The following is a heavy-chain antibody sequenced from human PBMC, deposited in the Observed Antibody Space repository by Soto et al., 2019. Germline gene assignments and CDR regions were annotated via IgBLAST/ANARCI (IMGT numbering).Heavy chain of an antibody. D-gene: IGHD3-10*01. CDR3: ARAGVYYGMDI. Sequence: ASVKVSCKASGYTFTSYGISWVRQAPGQGLEWMGWISIKSGDTTYAQSFQDRVTMTRDTSINTAYMELSRLRSDDTAVYYCARAGVYYGMDIWGQGTTVTVSS. CDR2: ISIKSGDT. V-gene: IGHV1-2*02. CDR1: GYTFTSYG. J-gene: IGHJ6*02.